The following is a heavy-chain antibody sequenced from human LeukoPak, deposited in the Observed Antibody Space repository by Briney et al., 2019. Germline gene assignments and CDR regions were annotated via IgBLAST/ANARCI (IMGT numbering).Heavy chain of an antibody. D-gene: IGHD3-22*01. CDR3: ARGGYYDSSGSFDP. Sequence: ASVKVSCKASGYTFARYYIHWVRQAPGQGLERMGIINPSGGSTRYAQKFQGRVTMTRDTCTSTVYMELSSLRSDDTAVYYSARGGYYDSSGSFDPWGQGTLVTVSS. CDR1: GYTFARYY. CDR2: INPSGGST. J-gene: IGHJ5*02. V-gene: IGHV1-46*01.